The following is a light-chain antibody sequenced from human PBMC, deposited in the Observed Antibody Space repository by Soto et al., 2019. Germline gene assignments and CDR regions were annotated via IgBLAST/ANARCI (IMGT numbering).Light chain of an antibody. CDR1: QSVRSN. V-gene: IGKV3-15*01. CDR3: QQYNNWPPGIT. Sequence: EIVMTQSPATLSVSPGERVTLSCRASQSVRSNLAWYQQKPGQAPRLLIYGASTRATGLPARFSGSGSGTDFTLTISSLQSEDFAVYYCQQYNNWPPGITFGQGTRLEIK. J-gene: IGKJ5*01. CDR2: GAS.